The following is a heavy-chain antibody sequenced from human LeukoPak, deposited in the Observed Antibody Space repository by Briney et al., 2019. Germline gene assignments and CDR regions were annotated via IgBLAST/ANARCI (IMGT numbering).Heavy chain of an antibody. V-gene: IGHV1-18*01. CDR2: ISAYNGNT. CDR3: ARDNIGMYYDYVWGSYRSFDY. Sequence: ASVKVSCKASGYTFTSYGISWVRQAPGQGLEWMGWISAYNGNTNYAQKLQGRVTMTTDTSTSTAYMELRSLRSDDTAVYYCARDNIGMYYDYVWGSYRSFDYWGRGTLVTVSS. J-gene: IGHJ4*02. D-gene: IGHD3-16*02. CDR1: GYTFTSYG.